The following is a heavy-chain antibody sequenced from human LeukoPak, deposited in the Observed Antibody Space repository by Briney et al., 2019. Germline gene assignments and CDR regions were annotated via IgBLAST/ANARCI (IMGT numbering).Heavy chain of an antibody. CDR3: ARVSIAVAGTVFYFDY. D-gene: IGHD6-19*01. CDR1: GGSISSYY. V-gene: IGHV4-59*01. J-gene: IGHJ4*02. Sequence: SETLSLTCSVSGGSISSYYWSWLRRPPGKGLEWIGYIYYSGSTTYNPSLKSRVTISLDTTQTQFSLKLSSVTAASTVVSNCARVSIAVAGTVFYFDYWGQGTLVTVSS. CDR2: IYYSGST.